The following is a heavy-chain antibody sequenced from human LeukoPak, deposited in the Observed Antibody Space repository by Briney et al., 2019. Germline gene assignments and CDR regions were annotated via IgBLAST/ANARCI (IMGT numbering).Heavy chain of an antibody. CDR3: ATAGYYDSSGYYRGVYFDY. V-gene: IGHV3-7*01. Sequence: GGSLRLSCAASGYSFSTYWMHWVRQPPGKGLEWVASIKQDGGDKYYVDSVKGRFSISRDNAENSLYLQMNSLRPEDTAVYYCATAGYYDSSGYYRGVYFDYWGQGTLVTVSS. CDR2: IKQDGGDK. CDR1: GYSFSTYW. J-gene: IGHJ4*02. D-gene: IGHD3-22*01.